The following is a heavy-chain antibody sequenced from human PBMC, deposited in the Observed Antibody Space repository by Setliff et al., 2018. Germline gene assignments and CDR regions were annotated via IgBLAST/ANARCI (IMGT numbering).Heavy chain of an antibody. Sequence: GESLKISCSASGFTFSSLWMAWVRQAPGKGLEWVANINQGGSDQFYVESVKGRFTVPRDNVKNSLFLQMDSLRVDDTAVYYCGRAGKPYAIDIWGQGTMVTVSS. CDR2: INQGGSDQ. V-gene: IGHV3-7*04. CDR3: GRAGKPYAIDI. CDR1: GFTFSSLW. J-gene: IGHJ3*02.